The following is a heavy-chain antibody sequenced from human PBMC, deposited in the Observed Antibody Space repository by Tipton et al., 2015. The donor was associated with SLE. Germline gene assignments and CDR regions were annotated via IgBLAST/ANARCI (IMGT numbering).Heavy chain of an antibody. D-gene: IGHD4/OR15-4a*01. V-gene: IGHV4-59*01. Sequence: TLSLTCTVSGGPIRTYYWGWIRPPPGKGLELIGYIYYSGSTNYNPSLKSRVTISVDTSKNQFSLKLTSVTAADTAVYYCTRGHGARYYFDFWRQGTLVTVSS. CDR3: TRGHGARYYFDF. CDR1: GGPIRTYY. J-gene: IGHJ4*02. CDR2: IYYSGST.